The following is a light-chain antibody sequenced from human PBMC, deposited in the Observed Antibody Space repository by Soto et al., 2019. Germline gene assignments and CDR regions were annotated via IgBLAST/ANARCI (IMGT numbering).Light chain of an antibody. V-gene: IGKV3-11*01. J-gene: IGKJ4*01. CDR2: DAS. CDR1: QSVTNY. CDR3: QQYSNWPPLT. Sequence: EIVLTQSPATLSLSPGESATLSCRASQSVTNYLAWYQQKPGQAPRLLIFDASDKATGIPARFSGSGYGTDFTLTISGLEPEDFAIYYCQQYSNWPPLTFGGGTKVEIK.